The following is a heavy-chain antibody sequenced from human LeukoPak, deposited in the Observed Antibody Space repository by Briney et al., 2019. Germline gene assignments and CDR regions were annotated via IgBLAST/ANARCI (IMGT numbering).Heavy chain of an antibody. D-gene: IGHD1-26*01. CDR2: INPNSGGT. V-gene: IGHV1-2*02. CDR1: GYIFTDYY. CDR3: AREKGPGWEPADFDY. Sequence: ASVKVSSKASGYIFTDYYVNWVRQAPGQGLEWMGWINPNSGGTNYPQKFQGGVTMTRDTSISTAYMELSRLRSDDTAVYYCAREKGPGWEPADFDYWGQGTPVTVSS. J-gene: IGHJ4*02.